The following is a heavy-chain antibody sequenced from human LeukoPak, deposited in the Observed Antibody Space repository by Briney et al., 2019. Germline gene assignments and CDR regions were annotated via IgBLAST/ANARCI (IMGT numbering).Heavy chain of an antibody. CDR2: IYSGGST. CDR3: AKASSSSEYFQH. J-gene: IGHJ1*01. CDR1: GFTVSSNY. Sequence: PGGSLRLSCAASGFTVSSNYMSWVRQAPGKGLEWVSVIYSGGSTYYADSVKGRFTISRDNSKNTLYLQMNSLRAEDTAVYYCAKASSSSEYFQHWGQGTLVTVSS. V-gene: IGHV3-66*02. D-gene: IGHD1-26*01.